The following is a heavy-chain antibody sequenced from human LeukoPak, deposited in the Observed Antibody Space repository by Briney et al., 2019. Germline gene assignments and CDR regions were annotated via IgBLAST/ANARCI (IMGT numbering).Heavy chain of an antibody. J-gene: IGHJ6*03. D-gene: IGHD6-13*01. Sequence: GESLKISCKGSGYSFTSYWIGWVRQMPGQGLEWMGIIYPDDSNTIYGPSFQGQVTISADKSINTAYLEWSSLKASDTAIYYCARQGAAGKYYYYYMDVWGKGTMVTVSS. V-gene: IGHV5-51*01. CDR2: IYPDDSNT. CDR3: ARQGAAGKYYYYYMDV. CDR1: GYSFTSYW.